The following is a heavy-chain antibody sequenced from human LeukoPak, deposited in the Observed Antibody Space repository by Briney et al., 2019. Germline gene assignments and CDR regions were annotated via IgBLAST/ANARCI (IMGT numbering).Heavy chain of an antibody. CDR1: GYTFITYG. J-gene: IGHJ6*04. Sequence: ASVKVSCKASGYTFITYGIDWVRLAPGQGLEWLGWISPYNDNTIYARKFQGRVTVTADTSTNTAYMELRSLTSDDTAIYFYAREPQSEGGFDVWGEGTTVTVSS. V-gene: IGHV1-18*04. CDR2: ISPYNDNT. CDR3: AREPQSEGGFDV.